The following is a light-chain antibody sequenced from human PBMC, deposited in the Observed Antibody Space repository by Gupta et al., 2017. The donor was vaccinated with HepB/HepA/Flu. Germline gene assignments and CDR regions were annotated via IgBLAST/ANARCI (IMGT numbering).Light chain of an antibody. J-gene: IGKJ1*01. CDR3: QKYGGGFQT. V-gene: IGKV3D-15*01. Sequence: VMTQSPVTLSASPGERVTLSCRASQSIGYNLAWYQQKPGQPPRLVIYSASTRATDFPARFSGGGFGTEFDLTISGLQAEDFAVYYCQKYGGGFQTFGQGTRVDLK. CDR2: SAS. CDR1: QSIGYN.